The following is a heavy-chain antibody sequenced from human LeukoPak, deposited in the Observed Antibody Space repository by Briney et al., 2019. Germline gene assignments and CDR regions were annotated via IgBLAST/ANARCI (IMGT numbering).Heavy chain of an antibody. D-gene: IGHD3-10*01. CDR1: GFTFSNFW. Sequence: GGSLRLSCAASGFTFSNFWMMWVRQAPGKGLEWVANINRDGSEKNYVDSVKGRFTISRDNARNPLYLHMNTLRAEETAVYYCARDRYYVSGTYYRFDYWGPGALVTVSS. J-gene: IGHJ4*02. V-gene: IGHV3-7*01. CDR2: INRDGSEK. CDR3: ARDRYYVSGTYYRFDY.